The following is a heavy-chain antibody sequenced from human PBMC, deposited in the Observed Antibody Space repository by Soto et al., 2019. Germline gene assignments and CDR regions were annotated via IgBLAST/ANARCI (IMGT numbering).Heavy chain of an antibody. CDR2: IYWDDDK. CDR3: AHNWAAGAFDY. V-gene: IGHV2-5*02. Sequence: QITLKESGPTLVKPTQTLTLTCTFSGFSLSTSGVGVGWIRQPPGKALKWLALIYWDDDKRYSTSLKSRLTITKDTSKNQVVLTMTNMDPVDTATYYCAHNWAAGAFDYWGKGTLVTVSS. J-gene: IGHJ4*02. CDR1: GFSLSTSGVG. D-gene: IGHD6-13*01.